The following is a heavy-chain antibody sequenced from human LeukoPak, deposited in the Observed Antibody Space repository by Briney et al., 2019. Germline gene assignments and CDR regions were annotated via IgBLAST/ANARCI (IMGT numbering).Heavy chain of an antibody. CDR2: IWYDGSNK. D-gene: IGHD5-18*01. J-gene: IGHJ6*02. V-gene: IGHV3-33*01. CDR1: GYTFSSYD. CDR3: ARDFDYTAMVSFGSGSYYYGMDV. Sequence: GGSLRLSCAASGYTFSSYDMHWVRQAPGKGLKWVAVIWYDGSNKYYADSVKGRFTISRDNSKNTLYLQMNSLRAEDTAVYYCARDFDYTAMVSFGSGSYYYGMDVWGQGTTVTVSS.